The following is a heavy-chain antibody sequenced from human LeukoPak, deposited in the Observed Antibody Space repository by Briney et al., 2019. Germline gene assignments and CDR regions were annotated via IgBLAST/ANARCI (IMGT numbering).Heavy chain of an antibody. J-gene: IGHJ4*02. CDR2: IIPIFGTA. D-gene: IGHD3-16*02. Sequence: ASVKVSCKASGGTFSSYAISWVRQAPGQGLEWMGGIIPIFGTANYAQKFQGRVTITADKSTSTAYMELSSLRSEDTAVYYCARDLYDYVWGSYRGTFDYWGQGTLVTVSS. CDR1: GGTFSSYA. CDR3: ARDLYDYVWGSYRGTFDY. V-gene: IGHV1-69*06.